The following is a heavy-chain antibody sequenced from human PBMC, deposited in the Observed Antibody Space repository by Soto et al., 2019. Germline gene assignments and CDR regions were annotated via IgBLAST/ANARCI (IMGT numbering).Heavy chain of an antibody. D-gene: IGHD3-10*01. Sequence: PSETLSLTCTVSGGSLNSYYWTWIRQSPGKGLEWIGYVSSTGSTNYNPSLKSRLTMSLDTSTNEVSLSLTSVTAADAAVYYCARDLSNGPYFGEFFMDVRVQGTTVT. J-gene: IGHJ6*02. CDR1: GGSLNSYY. CDR2: VSSTGST. V-gene: IGHV4-59*01. CDR3: ARDLSNGPYFGEFFMDV.